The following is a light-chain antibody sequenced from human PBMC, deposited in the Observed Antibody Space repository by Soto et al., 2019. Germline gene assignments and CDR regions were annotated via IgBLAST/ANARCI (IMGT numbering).Light chain of an antibody. Sequence: DIPMTQSPSSLSASVGDRVTITCRASQSISSYLNWYQQKPGKAPKLLIYAASSLQSGVPSRFSGSGSGTDFTLTISSLPPEDFATYYCQQSYSTSWTFGQGTKVEIK. J-gene: IGKJ1*01. CDR2: AAS. CDR3: QQSYSTSWT. V-gene: IGKV1-39*01. CDR1: QSISSY.